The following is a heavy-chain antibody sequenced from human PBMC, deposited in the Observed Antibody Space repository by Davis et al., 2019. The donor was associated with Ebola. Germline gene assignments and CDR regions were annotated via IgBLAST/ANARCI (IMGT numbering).Heavy chain of an antibody. CDR2: INPNSGGT. V-gene: IGHV1-2*02. CDR3: ARGSPVTVTGFYYFEY. CDR1: GYTFTGNY. D-gene: IGHD4-17*01. J-gene: IGHJ4*02. Sequence: ASVKVSCKASGYTFTGNYMHWVRQAPGHGLEWMGWINPNSGGTKYAQKFQGRVTMTRDTSISTAYMELSSLRLDDTALYYCARGSPVTVTGFYYFEYWGQGTLVTVSS.